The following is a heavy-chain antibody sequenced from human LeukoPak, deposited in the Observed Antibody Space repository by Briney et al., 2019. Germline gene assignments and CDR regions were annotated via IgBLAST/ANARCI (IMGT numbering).Heavy chain of an antibody. CDR1: GFTFGKYW. J-gene: IGHJ4*02. CDR3: ARDQYDTWSRRGNFDS. Sequence: PGRSLRLPCVASGFTFGKYWMSWVRQAPGKGLEWVANIKLDGSEKNYVDSVKGRFTISRDNTKNSLYLQMNSLRAEDTAVFYCARDQYDTWSRRGNFDSWGQGTLVIVSS. V-gene: IGHV3-7*03. CDR2: IKLDGSEK. D-gene: IGHD3-3*01.